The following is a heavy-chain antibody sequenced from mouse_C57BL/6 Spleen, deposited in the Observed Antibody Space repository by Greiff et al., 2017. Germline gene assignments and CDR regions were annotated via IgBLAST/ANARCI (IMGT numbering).Heavy chain of an antibody. CDR2: IWSGGST. Sequence: QVQLKESGPGLVQPSQSLSITCTVSGFSLTSYGVHWVRQSPGKGLEWLGVIWSGGSTDYNAAFISRLSISKDNSKSQVFFKINSLQADDTAIYYCAREDYYYGSSYAMDYWGQGTSVTVSS. J-gene: IGHJ4*01. D-gene: IGHD1-1*01. CDR3: AREDYYYGSSYAMDY. V-gene: IGHV2-2*01. CDR1: GFSLTSYG.